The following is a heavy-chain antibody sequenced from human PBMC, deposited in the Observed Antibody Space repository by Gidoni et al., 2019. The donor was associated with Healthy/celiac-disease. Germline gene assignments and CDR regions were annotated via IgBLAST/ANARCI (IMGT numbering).Heavy chain of an antibody. D-gene: IGHD6-6*01. CDR1: GVTVSSNY. Sequence: EVQLVESGGGLIQPGGSLRLSCAASGVTVSSNYMSWVRQAPGKGLEWVSVIYSGGSTYYADSVKGRFTISRDNSKNTLYLQMNSLRAEDTAVYYCARESPYSSSWGFFDYWGQGTLVTVSS. CDR2: IYSGGST. J-gene: IGHJ4*02. V-gene: IGHV3-53*01. CDR3: ARESPYSSSWGFFDY.